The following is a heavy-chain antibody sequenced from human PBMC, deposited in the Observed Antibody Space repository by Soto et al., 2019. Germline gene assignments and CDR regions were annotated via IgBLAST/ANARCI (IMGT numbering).Heavy chain of an antibody. CDR2: ISSSSSYI. Sequence: GSTGLSSAASGVSVCIYSMTWACQAPGKGLEWVSSISSSSSYIYYADSVKGRFTISRDNAKNSLYLQMNSLRAEDTAVYYCARENQLLLFDPWGQGTLVTVSS. CDR3: ARENQLLLFDP. J-gene: IGHJ5*02. D-gene: IGHD2-2*01. V-gene: IGHV3-21*01. CDR1: GVSVCIYS.